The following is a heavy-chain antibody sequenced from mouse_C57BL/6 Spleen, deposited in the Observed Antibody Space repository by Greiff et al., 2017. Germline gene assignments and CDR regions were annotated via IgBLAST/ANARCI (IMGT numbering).Heavy chain of an antibody. CDR1: GFTFSSYA. D-gene: IGHD2-12*01. Sequence: EVHLVESGGGLVKPGGSLKLSCAASGFTFSSYAMSWVRQTPEKRLEWVATISDGGSYTYYTDNVKGRFTIARDNSKNNLYLQMNHLKSEDTAMYYCASDLSYYAYWGQGTLVTVSA. J-gene: IGHJ3*01. CDR2: ISDGGSYT. CDR3: ASDLSYYAY. V-gene: IGHV5-4*01.